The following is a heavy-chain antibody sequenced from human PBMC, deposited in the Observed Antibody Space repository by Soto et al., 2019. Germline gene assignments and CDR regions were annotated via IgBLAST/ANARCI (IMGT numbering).Heavy chain of an antibody. CDR2: MNPNSGNT. J-gene: IGHJ6*03. CDR3: ARSVSSSELYYYYYYMDV. CDR1: GYTFTSYD. V-gene: IGHV1-8*01. D-gene: IGHD6-6*01. Sequence: GASVKVSCKASGYTFTSYDINWVRQATGQGLEWMGWMNPNSGNTGYAQKFQGRVTMTRNTSISTAYMELSSLRSEDTAVYYCARSVSSSELYYYYYYMDVWGKGTTVTV.